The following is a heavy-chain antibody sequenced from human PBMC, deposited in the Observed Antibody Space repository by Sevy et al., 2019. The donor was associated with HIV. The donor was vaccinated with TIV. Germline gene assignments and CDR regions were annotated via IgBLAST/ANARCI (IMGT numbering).Heavy chain of an antibody. Sequence: GGSLRLSCAASGFLFSSYGINWVRQAPGKGLVWVAVIWYDGSTKYYAESVKGRFTISRDNSNNTLYLQMNSLRAEDTAVYYCARERGYSYGYFDFWGQGTLVTVSS. J-gene: IGHJ4*02. CDR3: ARERGYSYGYFDF. CDR1: GFLFSSYG. V-gene: IGHV3-33*01. CDR2: IWYDGSTK. D-gene: IGHD5-18*01.